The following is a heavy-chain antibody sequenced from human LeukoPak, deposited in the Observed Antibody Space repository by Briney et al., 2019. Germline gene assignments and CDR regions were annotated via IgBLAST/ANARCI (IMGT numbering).Heavy chain of an antibody. CDR1: GFTFSSYS. Sequence: GGSLRLSCAASGFTFSSYSMNWVRQAPGKGLEWVSLISWDGGTTYYADSVRGRFTISRDNSKNSLYLQMNGLRTEDTALYYCASQYLVGAVDYWGQGTLVTVSS. CDR3: ASQYLVGAVDY. J-gene: IGHJ4*02. CDR2: ISWDGGTT. V-gene: IGHV3-43*01. D-gene: IGHD1-26*01.